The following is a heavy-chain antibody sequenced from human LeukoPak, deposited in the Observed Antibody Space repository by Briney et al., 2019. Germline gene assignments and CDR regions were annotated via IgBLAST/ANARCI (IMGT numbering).Heavy chain of an antibody. J-gene: IGHJ3*02. V-gene: IGHV1-2*02. CDR1: GFTFRDYY. Sequence: ASVEVSCKASGFTFRDYYVQWVRQVPGQGLEWVGWMYFNSGATRYAPKFQGRVTLTGDTSINTVYMELVSLGSDDTAMYYCAREGSSASGQDWYAFDIWGQETMVTVSS. D-gene: IGHD5-12*01. CDR2: MYFNSGAT. CDR3: AREGSSASGQDWYAFDI.